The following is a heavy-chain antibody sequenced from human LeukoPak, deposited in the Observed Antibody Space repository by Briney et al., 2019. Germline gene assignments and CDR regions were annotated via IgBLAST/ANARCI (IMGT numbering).Heavy chain of an antibody. V-gene: IGHV3-30-3*02. CDR1: GLTFSSYA. J-gene: IGHJ3*02. Sequence: PGPSLRISCAASGLTFSSYARRWGRKDQGKGLEWVAVISYDGSNKYYADSVKGRFTISRDNSKNTLYLQMNSLRAEDTAVYYCAKLLGWEADAFDIWGQGTMVTVSS. CDR3: AKLLGWEADAFDI. D-gene: IGHD1-26*01. CDR2: ISYDGSNK.